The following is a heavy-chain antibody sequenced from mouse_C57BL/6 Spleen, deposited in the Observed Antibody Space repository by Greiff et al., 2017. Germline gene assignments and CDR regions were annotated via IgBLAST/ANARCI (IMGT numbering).Heavy chain of an antibody. V-gene: IGHV1-59*01. CDR1: GYTFTSYW. CDR2: IDPSDSYT. D-gene: IGHD1-1*01. J-gene: IGHJ3*01. CDR3: ARSRDYGSSLAY. Sequence: QVQLQQPGAELVRPGTSVKLSCKASGYTFTSYWMHWVKQRPGQGLEWIGVIDPSDSYTNYNQKFKGKATWTVDTSSSTAYMQLSSLTSADSAVYYCARSRDYGSSLAYWGQGTLVTVSA.